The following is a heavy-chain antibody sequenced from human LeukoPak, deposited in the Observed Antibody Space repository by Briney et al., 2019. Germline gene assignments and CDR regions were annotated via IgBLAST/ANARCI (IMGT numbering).Heavy chain of an antibody. Sequence: GGSLRLSCAASGFTFSSYWMHWVRQAPGKGLVWVSRINSDGSSTTYADSVKGRFTISRDNAKNTLYLQMNSLRAEDTAVYYCARHGPAAGTGYFDYWGQGTLVTVSS. CDR1: GFTFSSYW. D-gene: IGHD6-13*01. V-gene: IGHV3-74*01. CDR3: ARHGPAAGTGYFDY. CDR2: INSDGSST. J-gene: IGHJ4*02.